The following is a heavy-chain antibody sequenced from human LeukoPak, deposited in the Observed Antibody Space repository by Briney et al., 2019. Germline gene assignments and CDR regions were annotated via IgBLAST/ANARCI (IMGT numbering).Heavy chain of an antibody. CDR3: ISHLAAAGPPN. D-gene: IGHD6-13*01. CDR1: GFTFSGSA. Sequence: PGGSLRLTCAASGFTFSGSAMHWVRQASGKGLEWVGRIRSKANSYATAYAASVKGRFTISRDDSKNTAYLQMNSLKTEDTAVYYCISHLAAAGPPNWGQGTLVTASS. V-gene: IGHV3-73*01. J-gene: IGHJ4*02. CDR2: IRSKANSYAT.